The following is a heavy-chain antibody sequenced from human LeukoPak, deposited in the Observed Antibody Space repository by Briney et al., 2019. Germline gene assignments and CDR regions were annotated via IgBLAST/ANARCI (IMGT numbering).Heavy chain of an antibody. J-gene: IGHJ4*02. Sequence: SVKVSCKASGGTFSSYAISWVRQAPGQGLEWMGGIIPIFGTANYAQKFQGRVTITADESTSTAYMELSSLRSEDTAVYYCASPSPVVAMNTEAIYFDYWGQGTLVTVSS. V-gene: IGHV1-69*13. CDR1: GGTFSSYA. D-gene: IGHD2-21*01. CDR3: ASPSPVVAMNTEAIYFDY. CDR2: IIPIFGTA.